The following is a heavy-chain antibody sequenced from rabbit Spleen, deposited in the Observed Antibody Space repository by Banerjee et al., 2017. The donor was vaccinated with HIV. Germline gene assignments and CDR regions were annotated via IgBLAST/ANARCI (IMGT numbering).Heavy chain of an antibody. Sequence: QEQLVESGGGLVQPEGSLTLTCTASGFSFSSSYYMCWVRQAPGKGLEWIGCIYTGSSHTYYASWAKGRFTISKTSSTTVTLQMTSLTAADTATYFCARDYSYDDYGDFWGFNLWGPGTLVTVS. CDR2: IYTGSSHT. J-gene: IGHJ4*01. V-gene: IGHV1S45*01. D-gene: IGHD2-1*01. CDR3: ARDYSYDDYGDFWGFNL. CDR1: GFSFSSSYY.